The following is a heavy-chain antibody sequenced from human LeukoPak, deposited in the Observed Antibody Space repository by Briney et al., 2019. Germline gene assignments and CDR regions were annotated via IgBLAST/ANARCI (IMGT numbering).Heavy chain of an antibody. CDR1: GFTFSSYE. V-gene: IGHV3-48*03. CDR3: AREITGTGKDY. J-gene: IGHJ4*02. CDR2: ISSSGSTI. Sequence: GGSLRLSCAASGFTFSSYEMNWVCQAPGMGLEWVSYISSSGSTIYYADSVKGRFTISRDNAKNSLYLQMNSLRAEDTAVYYCAREITGTGKDYWGQGTLVTVSS. D-gene: IGHD1/OR15-1a*01.